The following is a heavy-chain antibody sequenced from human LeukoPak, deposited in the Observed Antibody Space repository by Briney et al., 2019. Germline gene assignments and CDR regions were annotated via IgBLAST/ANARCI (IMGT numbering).Heavy chain of an antibody. CDR1: GYTFTSYG. CDR2: ISAYNGNT. Sequence: ASVKVSCKASGYTFTSYGISWVRQAPGQGLEWMGWISAYNGNTNYAQKLQGRVTMTTDTSTSTAYMELRSLRSDDTAVYYCARGAERDYDFWSGYYWDHYYYYYMDVWGKGTTVTVSS. V-gene: IGHV1-18*01. CDR3: ARGAERDYDFWSGYYWDHYYYYYMDV. D-gene: IGHD3-3*01. J-gene: IGHJ6*03.